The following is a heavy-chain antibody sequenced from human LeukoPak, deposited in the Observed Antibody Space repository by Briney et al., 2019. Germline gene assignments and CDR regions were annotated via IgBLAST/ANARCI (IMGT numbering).Heavy chain of an antibody. J-gene: IGHJ4*02. V-gene: IGHV4-39*07. CDR3: ARGSEQQLVPARFYYFDY. CDR2: IYYSGST. D-gene: IGHD6-13*01. CDR1: GGSISSSSYY. Sequence: SETLSLTCTVSGGSISSSSYYWGWIRQPPGKGLEWIGSIYYSGSTYYNPSLKSRVTISVDTSNNQFSLKLSSVTAADTALYYCARGSEQQLVPARFYYFDYWGQGTLVTVSS.